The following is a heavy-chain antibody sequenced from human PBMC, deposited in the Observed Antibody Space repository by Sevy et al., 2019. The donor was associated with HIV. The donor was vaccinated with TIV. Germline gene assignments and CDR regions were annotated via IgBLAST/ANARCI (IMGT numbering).Heavy chain of an antibody. Sequence: GGSLRLSCAASGFTFSSYGMHWVRLAPGKGLEWVAVIGYDGSNKYYADSVKGRFTISRDNSKNTLYLQMNSLRAEDTAVYYCTDGYTTGWYPGEFDYWGQGTLVTVSS. CDR3: TDGYTTGWYPGEFDY. J-gene: IGHJ4*02. D-gene: IGHD6-19*01. CDR2: IGYDGSNK. V-gene: IGHV3-30*02. CDR1: GFTFSSYG.